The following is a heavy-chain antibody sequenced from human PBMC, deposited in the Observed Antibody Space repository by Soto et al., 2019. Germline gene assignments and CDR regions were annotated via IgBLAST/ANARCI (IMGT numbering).Heavy chain of an antibody. Sequence: PGGSLRLSCAASGFTFSSYSMNWVRQAPGKGLERVSYISSSSSTIYYADSVKGRFTISRDNAKNSLYLQMNSLRAEDTAVYYCARDDIVVVPAAMLEFYHWFDPWGQGTLVTVSS. CDR1: GFTFSSYS. V-gene: IGHV3-48*01. CDR2: ISSSSSTI. CDR3: ARDDIVVVPAAMLEFYHWFDP. D-gene: IGHD2-2*01. J-gene: IGHJ5*02.